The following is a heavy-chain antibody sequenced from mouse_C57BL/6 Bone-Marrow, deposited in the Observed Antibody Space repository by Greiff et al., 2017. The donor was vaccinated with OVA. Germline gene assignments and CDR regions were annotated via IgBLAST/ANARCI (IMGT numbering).Heavy chain of an antibody. V-gene: IGHV14-1*01. CDR1: GFNIKDYY. CDR2: IDPEDGDT. J-gene: IGHJ2*01. Sequence: EVQLQQSGAELVRPGASVKLSCTASGFNIKDYYMHWVKQRPEQGLEWIGRIDPEDGDTEYAPKFQGKATMTADTSSNTAYLQLSSLTSEDTAVYYCARGYYGSSYYFDYWGQGTTLTVSS. CDR3: ARGYYGSSYYFDY. D-gene: IGHD1-1*01.